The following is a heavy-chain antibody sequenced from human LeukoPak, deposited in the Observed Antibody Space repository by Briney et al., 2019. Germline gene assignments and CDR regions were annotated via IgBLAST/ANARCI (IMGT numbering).Heavy chain of an antibody. V-gene: IGHV3-15*01. Sequence: GGSLRLSCAASGFTFSNAWMSWVRQAPGKGLELVGRIKSKTDGGTTDYAAPVKGRFTISRDDSKNTLYLQMNSLKTEDTAVYYCTTPYHQQYYYDSSGVDYWGQGTLVTVSS. CDR3: TTPYHQQYYYDSSGVDY. CDR1: GFTFSNAW. J-gene: IGHJ4*02. CDR2: IKSKTDGGTT. D-gene: IGHD3-22*01.